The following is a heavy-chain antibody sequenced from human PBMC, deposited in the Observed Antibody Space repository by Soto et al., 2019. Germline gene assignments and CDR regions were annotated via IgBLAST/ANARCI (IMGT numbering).Heavy chain of an antibody. V-gene: IGHV3-13*04. J-gene: IGHJ4*02. CDR3: ARGQEVGAHFFDS. CDR2: IGISGDT. D-gene: IGHD2-15*01. CDR1: GFTFSKFD. Sequence: LRLSCEASGFTFSKFDMHWVRQPTGKGLEWVSTIGISGDTYYAVSVKGRFTISRDNANNSLSLQMNSLRAGDTALYFCARGQEVGAHFFDSWGQGTQVTVSS.